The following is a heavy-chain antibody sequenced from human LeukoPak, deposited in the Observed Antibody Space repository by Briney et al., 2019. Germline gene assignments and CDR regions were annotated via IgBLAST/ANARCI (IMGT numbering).Heavy chain of an antibody. D-gene: IGHD1-20*01. CDR3: ARITGIHFDY. J-gene: IGHJ4*02. Sequence: PGRSLRLSCAASGFTFSSYAMHWVRQAPGKGLEWVAVISYDGSNKYYADSVKGRFTISRDNSKNTLYLQMNSLRAEDTAVYYCARITGIHFDYWGQGTLVTVPS. V-gene: IGHV3-30-3*01. CDR1: GFTFSSYA. CDR2: ISYDGSNK.